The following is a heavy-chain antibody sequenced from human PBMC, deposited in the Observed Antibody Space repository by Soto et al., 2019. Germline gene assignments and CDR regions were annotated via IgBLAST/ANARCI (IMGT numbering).Heavy chain of an antibody. CDR2: INPNSGGT. CDR3: ARDKKSGYESSGYSAY. J-gene: IGHJ4*02. Sequence: ASVKVSCKASGYTFTGYYMHWVRQAPGQGLEWMGWINPNSGGTNYAQKFQGWVTMTRDTSISTAYMELSRLRSDDTAVYYCARDKKSGYESSGYSAYGGQGPLVTFPS. D-gene: IGHD3-22*01. V-gene: IGHV1-2*04. CDR1: GYTFTGYY.